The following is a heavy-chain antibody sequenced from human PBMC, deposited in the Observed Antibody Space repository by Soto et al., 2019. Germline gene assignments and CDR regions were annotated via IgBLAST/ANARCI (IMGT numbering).Heavy chain of an antibody. Sequence: ASVKVSCKASGGTFSSYAISWVRQAPGQGLEWMGGIIPIFGTANYAQKFQGRVTITADESTSTAYMELSSLRSEDTAVYYCARGVESDSTNRRPNWFDPWGQGTLVTVSS. D-gene: IGHD3-22*01. CDR3: ARGVESDSTNRRPNWFDP. CDR2: IIPIFGTA. J-gene: IGHJ5*02. CDR1: GGTFSSYA. V-gene: IGHV1-69*13.